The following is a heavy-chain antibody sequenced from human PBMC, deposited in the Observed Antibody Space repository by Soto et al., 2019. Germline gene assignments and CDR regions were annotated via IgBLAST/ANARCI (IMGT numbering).Heavy chain of an antibody. V-gene: IGHV3-23*01. CDR2: ISGSGFKK. CDR1: GFIFENFG. CDR3: AKNQGVELVPLATVDWFDP. Sequence: GGSLRLSCAASGFIFENFGMSWVRQAPGKGLECISSISGSGFKKYYADSVKGRFTISRDNSKSTVYLELNNLSAEDTAVYHCAKNQGVELVPLATVDWFDPWGQGSVVTVSS. J-gene: IGHJ5*02. D-gene: IGHD1-26*01.